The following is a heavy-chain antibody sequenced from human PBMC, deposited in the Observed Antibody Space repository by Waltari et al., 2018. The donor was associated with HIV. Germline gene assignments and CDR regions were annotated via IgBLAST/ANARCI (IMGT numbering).Heavy chain of an antibody. Sequence: EVQLVESGGGLVQPGGSLRLSCAASGFTFSSYWMHWVPQAPGKGLVWVSGRNRGGSITSHADSVKGRFTISRDNARNTLYLQMNSLGAEDTAMYYCAKGGTSGYTFGFGRWGQGTLGTVSS. J-gene: IGHJ1*01. D-gene: IGHD5-18*01. V-gene: IGHV3-74*01. CDR2: RNRGGSIT. CDR3: AKGGTSGYTFGFGR. CDR1: GFTFSSYW.